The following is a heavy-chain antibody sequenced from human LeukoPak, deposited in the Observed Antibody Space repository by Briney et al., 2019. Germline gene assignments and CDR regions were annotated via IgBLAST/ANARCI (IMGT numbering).Heavy chain of an antibody. CDR2: ISGSGGRT. V-gene: IGHV3-23*01. J-gene: IGHJ4*02. CDR3: AKSSGFSSSWYDY. D-gene: IGHD6-13*01. CDR1: GFTFSSYA. Sequence: QPGGSLRLSCAASGFTFSSYAMSWVRQAPGKGLEWVSGISGSGGRTYYADSVKGRFIISRDNSKNTLYLQMNSLRAEDTAVYYCAKSSGFSSSWYDYWGQGTLVTVSS.